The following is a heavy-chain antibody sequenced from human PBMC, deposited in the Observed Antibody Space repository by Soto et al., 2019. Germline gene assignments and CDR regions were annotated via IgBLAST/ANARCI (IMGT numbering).Heavy chain of an antibody. CDR3: ARGSSRGYSYGKTPGY. CDR2: INHSGST. CDR1: GGSFSGYY. J-gene: IGHJ4*02. D-gene: IGHD5-18*01. V-gene: IGHV4-34*01. Sequence: PSETLSLTCAVYGGSFSGYYWSWIRQPPGKGLEWTGEINHSGSTNYNPSLKSRVTISVDTSKNQFSLKLSSVTAADTAVYYCARGSSRGYSYGKTPGYWGQGTLVTVS.